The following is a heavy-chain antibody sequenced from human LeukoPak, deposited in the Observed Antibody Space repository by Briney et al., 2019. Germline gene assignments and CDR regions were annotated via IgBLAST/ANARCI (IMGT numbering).Heavy chain of an antibody. CDR3: ARERGSGSYSDY. D-gene: IGHD1-26*01. Sequence: ASVKVSCKASGGTFISYAISWVRQAPGQGLEWMGRIIPIFGTANYAQKFQGRVTITTDESTSTAYMELSSLRSEDTAVYYCARERGSGSYSDYWGQGTLVTVSS. CDR2: IIPIFGTA. V-gene: IGHV1-69*05. CDR1: GGTFISYA. J-gene: IGHJ4*02.